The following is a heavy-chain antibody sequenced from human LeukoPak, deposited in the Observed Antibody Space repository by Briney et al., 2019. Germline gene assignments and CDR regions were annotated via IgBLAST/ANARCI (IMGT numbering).Heavy chain of an antibody. CDR1: GFTFDDYV. CDR3: AKEGCSGTSCSVDY. CDR2: ISWNSGSI. Sequence: PGRSLRLSCAASGFTFDDYVMHWVRQAPGKGLEWVSGISWNSGSIDYADSVRGRFTISRDNAKRFLYLQMNSLRAEDMALYYCAKEGCSGTSCSVDYWGQGTLVTVSS. D-gene: IGHD2-2*01. V-gene: IGHV3-9*03. J-gene: IGHJ4*02.